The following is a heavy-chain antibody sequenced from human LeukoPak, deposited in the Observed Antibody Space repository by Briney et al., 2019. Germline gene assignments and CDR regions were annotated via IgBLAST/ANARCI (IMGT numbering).Heavy chain of an antibody. CDR1: GGSFSGYY. CDR3: ARGRKWDTAMVSHYYGMDV. V-gene: IGHV4-34*01. D-gene: IGHD5-18*01. CDR2: INHSGST. Sequence: SETLSLTCAVYGGSFSGYYWSWIRQPPGKGLEWIGEINHSGSTKYNPSLKSRVTISVDTSKNQFSLKLSSVTAADTAVYYCARGRKWDTAMVSHYYGMDVWGKGTTVTVSS. J-gene: IGHJ6*04.